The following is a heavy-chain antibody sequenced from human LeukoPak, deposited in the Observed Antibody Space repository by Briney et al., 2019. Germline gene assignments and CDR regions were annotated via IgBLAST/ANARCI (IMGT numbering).Heavy chain of an antibody. V-gene: IGHV3-74*01. CDR1: GFTFSSSW. Sequence: GGSLRLSCAVSGFTFSSSWMHWVRQAPGKGLVWVSHIKTDGSTTAYADSVKGRFTISRDNAKNTLYLQMNSLRAEDTAVYYCASDPIYWGQGTLVTVSS. CDR3: ASDPIY. J-gene: IGHJ4*02. CDR2: IKTDGSTT.